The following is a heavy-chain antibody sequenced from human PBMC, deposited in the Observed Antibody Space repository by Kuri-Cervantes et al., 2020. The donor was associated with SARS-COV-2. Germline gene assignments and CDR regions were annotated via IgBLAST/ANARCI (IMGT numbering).Heavy chain of an antibody. CDR2: IYYSGST. Sequence: SETLSLTCTVSGGSISSYYWSWIRQPPGKGLEWIGYIYYSGSTNYNPSLKGRVTISVDTSKNQFSLKLSSVTAADTAVYYCARVSRSVAPRNWFDPWGQGTLVTVSS. V-gene: IGHV4-59*12. D-gene: IGHD2/OR15-2a*01. J-gene: IGHJ5*02. CDR3: ARVSRSVAPRNWFDP. CDR1: GGSISSYY.